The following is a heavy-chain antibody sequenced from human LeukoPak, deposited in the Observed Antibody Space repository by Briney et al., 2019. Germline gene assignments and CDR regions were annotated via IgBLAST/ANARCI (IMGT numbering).Heavy chain of an antibody. J-gene: IGHJ4*02. Sequence: PGGYLRFSCAAAGFTFSLYVMRWVRQAPGKGLEWVALISNDGDSEYYIDSVKGRFTISRDNAKDTLYLQMNSLRGEDTAVYYCSKDGRGRTFFGDIEYWGQGTLVAVSS. V-gene: IGHV3-30*18. CDR2: ISNDGDSE. D-gene: IGHD3-10*01. CDR1: GFTFSLYV. CDR3: SKDGRGRTFFGDIEY.